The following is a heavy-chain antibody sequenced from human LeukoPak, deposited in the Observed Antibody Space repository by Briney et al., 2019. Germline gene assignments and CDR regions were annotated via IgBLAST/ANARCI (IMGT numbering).Heavy chain of an antibody. CDR2: IKQDGSEK. D-gene: IGHD3-22*01. Sequence: GGSLRLSCAASGFTFSSYLMSCVRQAPGKGLEWAASIKQDGSEKYYVDSVKGRFTISRNNDKNSLYLQMKNLRAEDTAMYCGAENAVYYYAKECGLRYYTDV. CDR1: GFTFSSYL. V-gene: IGHV3-7*01. CDR3: AENAVYYYAKECGLRYYTDV. J-gene: IGHJ6*03.